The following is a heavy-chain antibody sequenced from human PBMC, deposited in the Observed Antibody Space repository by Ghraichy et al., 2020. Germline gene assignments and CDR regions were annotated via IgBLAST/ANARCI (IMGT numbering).Heavy chain of an antibody. CDR2: IRTEAYGGTT. CDR3: TRDYFVSGSYSLRQYYYGMDV. D-gene: IGHD3-10*01. Sequence: GGSLRLSCSASGFTIGDSAMSWVRQAPGKGLEWVGFIRTEAYGGTTEYAASVKGRFIISRDDSKSIAYLQMNSLKSEDTAVYYCTRDYFVSGSYSLRQYYYGMDVWGQGTTVTVSS. CDR1: GFTIGDSA. V-gene: IGHV3-49*04. J-gene: IGHJ6*02.